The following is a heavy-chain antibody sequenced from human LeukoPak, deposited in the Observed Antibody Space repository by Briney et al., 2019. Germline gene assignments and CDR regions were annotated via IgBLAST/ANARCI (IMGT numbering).Heavy chain of an antibody. CDR1: GGSISSGHYW. J-gene: IGHJ4*02. V-gene: IGHV4-39*01. Sequence: PSETLSLTCTVSGGSISSGHYWWGWIRQPPGKGLDWIGSIYCSGNTHYNPSLQSRVTVSVDTSKNQFSLKLTSVTAADTAVYYCVRQRGVGSWSFDYWGQGNLVTVSS. CDR3: VRQRGVGSWSFDY. CDR2: IYCSGNT. D-gene: IGHD2-15*01.